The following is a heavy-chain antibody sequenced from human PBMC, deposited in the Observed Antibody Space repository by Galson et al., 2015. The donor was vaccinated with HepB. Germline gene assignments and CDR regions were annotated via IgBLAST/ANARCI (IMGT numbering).Heavy chain of an antibody. J-gene: IGHJ4*02. Sequence: SLRLSCAASGFTFSSYVMFWVRQAPGKGLEWVAVISYDGSNKYYADSVKGRFTISRDNSKNTLYLQMNSLRAEDTAVYYCARDNGFDYWGQGTLVTVSS. D-gene: IGHD2-8*01. V-gene: IGHV3-30*04. CDR1: GFTFSSYV. CDR3: ARDNGFDY. CDR2: ISYDGSNK.